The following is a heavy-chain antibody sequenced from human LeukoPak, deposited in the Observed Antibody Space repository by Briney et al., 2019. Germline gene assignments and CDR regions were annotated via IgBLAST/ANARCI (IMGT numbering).Heavy chain of an antibody. CDR3: ARDPDIVATTGAFDI. CDR1: GFTFSSYS. D-gene: IGHD5-12*01. Sequence: GVSLRLSCAASGFTFSSYSMNWVRQAPGKGLEWVSYISSSSSTIYYADSVKGRFTISRDNAKNSLYLQMNSPRDEDTAVYYCARDPDIVATTGAFDIWGQGTMVTVSS. V-gene: IGHV3-48*02. J-gene: IGHJ3*02. CDR2: ISSSSSTI.